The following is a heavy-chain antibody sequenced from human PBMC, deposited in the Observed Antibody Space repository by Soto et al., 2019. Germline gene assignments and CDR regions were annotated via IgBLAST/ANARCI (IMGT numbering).Heavy chain of an antibody. CDR3: ARGASSLPGFY. CDR1: GYTFTSYG. D-gene: IGHD6-13*01. CDR2: ISAYNGDT. Sequence: QVHLVQSGAEVKKPGASVKVSCKASGYTFTSYGITWVRQAPGQGLEWMGWISAYNGDTDYAQNFRGRVIMTTDTSTSTAYMELTSLRSDDTAVYYCARGASSLPGFYWGQGTLVTVSS. V-gene: IGHV1-18*01. J-gene: IGHJ4*02.